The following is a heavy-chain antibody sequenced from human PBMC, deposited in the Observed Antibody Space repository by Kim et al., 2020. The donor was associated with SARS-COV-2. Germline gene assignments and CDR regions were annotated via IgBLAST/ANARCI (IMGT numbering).Heavy chain of an antibody. Sequence: GSTYFNSLLESRVSISVDTPKNQFYLRLTSVTAADTAVYCCARHYGSSLDYWGQGTLVTVSS. D-gene: IGHD2-2*01. V-gene: IGHV4-39*01. CDR3: ARHYGSSLDY. CDR2: GST. J-gene: IGHJ4*02.